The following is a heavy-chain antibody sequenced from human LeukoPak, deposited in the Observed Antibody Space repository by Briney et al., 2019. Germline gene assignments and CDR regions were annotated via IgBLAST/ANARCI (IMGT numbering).Heavy chain of an antibody. D-gene: IGHD3-3*01. CDR1: GFTFSSYG. CDR3: ARDGSRWSGYNNWFDP. V-gene: IGHV3-33*01. Sequence: PGGSLRLSCAASGFTFSSYGMHWVRQAPGKGLEWVAVIWYDGSNKYYADSVKGRFTISRDNSKNTLYLQMNSLRAEDTAVYYCARDGSRWSGYNNWFDPWGQGTLVTVSS. J-gene: IGHJ5*02. CDR2: IWYDGSNK.